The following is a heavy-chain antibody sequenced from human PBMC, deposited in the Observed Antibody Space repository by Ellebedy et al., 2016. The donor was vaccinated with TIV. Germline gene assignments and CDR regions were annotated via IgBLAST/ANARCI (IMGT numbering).Heavy chain of an antibody. CDR3: AKDLQWLSHLDY. Sequence: GGSLRLXCAASGFTLSDYSMNWVRQAPGGGLEWISTISGDGDIAFLADSVNGRFTSSRDNSRNTLYLQMNSLRAEDTAVYYCAKDLQWLSHLDYWGQGILVTVSS. CDR2: ISGDGDIA. CDR1: GFTLSDYS. V-gene: IGHV3-23*01. D-gene: IGHD6-19*01. J-gene: IGHJ4*02.